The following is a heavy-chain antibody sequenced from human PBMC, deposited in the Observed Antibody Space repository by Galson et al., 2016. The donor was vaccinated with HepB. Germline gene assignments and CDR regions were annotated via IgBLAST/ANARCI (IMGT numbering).Heavy chain of an antibody. Sequence: SLRLSCAASGFTFSSYWMSWVRQAXXKGLXXVAXXRQDGSEKYYVDSVKGRFTISRDNAKDSLYLQMNSLRAEDTAMYYCARAGFYFDTSAYTWGQGALVTVSS. J-gene: IGHJ5*02. CDR2: XRQDGSEK. CDR1: GFTFSSYW. D-gene: IGHD3-22*01. V-gene: IGHV3-7*01. CDR3: ARAGFYFDTSAYT.